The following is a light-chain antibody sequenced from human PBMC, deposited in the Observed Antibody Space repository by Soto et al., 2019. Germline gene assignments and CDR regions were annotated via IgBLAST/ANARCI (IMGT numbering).Light chain of an antibody. CDR3: QQYNSYPT. CDR1: QRVTTW. Sequence: DIQMTQSPSTLSASVGDRVTITCRASQRVTTWLDWYQQKPGQAPNLLIHDASTLEPGVPSRFRGSGSGTVFTLTISNLQPDDFATYYCQQYNSYPTFGGGTKVDIK. CDR2: DAS. J-gene: IGKJ4*01. V-gene: IGKV1-5*01.